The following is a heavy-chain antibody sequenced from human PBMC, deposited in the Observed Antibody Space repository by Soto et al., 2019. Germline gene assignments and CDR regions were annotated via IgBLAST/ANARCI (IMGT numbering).Heavy chain of an antibody. CDR1: GYTFAHYG. CDR3: SRDPDY. CDR2: VSPYNGNT. V-gene: IGHV1-18*01. Sequence: QVQLVQSGAEVKKPGASVKVSCKASGYTFAHYGISWVRQAPGQGLEWVGWVSPYNGNTNYAQKLQGRVTMTTDTSTSTVYMDLRSLRSDDTAVYYCSRDPDYWGQGTLVTVSS. J-gene: IGHJ4*02.